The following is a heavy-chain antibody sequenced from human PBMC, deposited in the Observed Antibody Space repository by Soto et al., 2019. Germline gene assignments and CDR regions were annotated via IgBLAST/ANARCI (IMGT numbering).Heavy chain of an antibody. CDR3: AKTRYYCGLFPNDAFDI. J-gene: IGHJ3*02. Sequence: QVQLVESGGGVVQPGRSLRLSCAASGFTFSSYGMHWVRQAPGKGLEWVAVISYDGSNKYYADSVKGRFTISRDNSKNTLFLQLYSLRAEDTAVYYCAKTRYYCGLFPNDAFDIWGKGTMVTVAS. D-gene: IGHD3-10*01. CDR2: ISYDGSNK. CDR1: GFTFSSYG. V-gene: IGHV3-30*18.